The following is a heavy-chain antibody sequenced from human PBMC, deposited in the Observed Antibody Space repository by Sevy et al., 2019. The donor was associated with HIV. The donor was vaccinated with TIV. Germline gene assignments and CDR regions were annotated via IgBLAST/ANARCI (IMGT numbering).Heavy chain of an antibody. CDR1: GFTFSSYS. V-gene: IGHV3-21*01. CDR2: ISSSSSYI. J-gene: IGHJ4*02. Sequence: GGSLRLSCAASGFTFSSYSMNWVRQAPGKGLEWVSSISSSSSYIYYADSVKGRFTISRDNAKNSRYLQMNSLRAEDTAVYYFARDTQPYYYDSSGYPIYYFDYWGQGTLVTVSS. CDR3: ARDTQPYYYDSSGYPIYYFDY. D-gene: IGHD3-22*01.